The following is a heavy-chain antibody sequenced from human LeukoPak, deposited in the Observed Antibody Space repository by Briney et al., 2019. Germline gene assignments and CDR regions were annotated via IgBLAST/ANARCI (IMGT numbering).Heavy chain of an antibody. CDR2: IWYDGGNK. V-gene: IGHV3-33*01. J-gene: IGHJ4*02. CDR3: ARAVGPFDY. Sequence: GGSLRLSCVASGFTFSTYGMHWVRQAPGKGLEWVAVIWYDGGNKYYADSVKGRFTISRDNSKDTLYLQMNGLRAEDTAVYYCARAVGPFDYWGQGTLVTVSS. CDR1: GFTFSTYG. D-gene: IGHD1-26*01.